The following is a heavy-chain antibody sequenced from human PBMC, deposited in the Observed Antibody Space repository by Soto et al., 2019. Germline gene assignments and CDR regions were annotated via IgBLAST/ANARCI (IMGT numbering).Heavy chain of an antibody. Sequence: SETLSLTCTVSGGSISSGGYYWIWIRHHPGKGLEWIGYIYYSGSTYYNPSLKSRVTISVDTSKNQFSLKLSSVTAADTAVYYCARGSSGHGFSFDPWGQGTLVTVSS. CDR2: IYYSGST. CDR1: GGSISSGGYY. J-gene: IGHJ5*02. D-gene: IGHD6-19*01. V-gene: IGHV4-31*03. CDR3: ARGSSGHGFSFDP.